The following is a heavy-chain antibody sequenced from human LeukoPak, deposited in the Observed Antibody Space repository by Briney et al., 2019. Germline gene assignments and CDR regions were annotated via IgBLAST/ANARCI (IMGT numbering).Heavy chain of an antibody. V-gene: IGHV4-59*08. CDR3: ARGLLGNWNYDY. J-gene: IGHJ4*02. Sequence: SSETLSLTCTVSGGSISTYYWSWIRQPPGKGLVWIGYIYYSGSTNYNPSLKSRVTISVDTSKNQFSLKLSSVTAADTAVYYCARGLLGNWNYDYWGQGTLVTVSS. CDR1: GGSISTYY. CDR2: IYYSGST. D-gene: IGHD1-7*01.